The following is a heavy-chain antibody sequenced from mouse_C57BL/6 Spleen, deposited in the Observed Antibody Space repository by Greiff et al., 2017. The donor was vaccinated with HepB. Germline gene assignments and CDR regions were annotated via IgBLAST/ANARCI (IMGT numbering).Heavy chain of an antibody. CDR3: AKNRAGTNYFDY. CDR2: IWRGGST. D-gene: IGHD3-3*01. V-gene: IGHV2-5*01. Sequence: QVQLQQSGPGLVQPSQSLSITCTASGFSLTSYGVHWVRQSPGKGLEWLGVIWRGGSTDYNAAFMSRLSITKDNSKSQVFFKMTSLQADDSAIYYCAKNRAGTNYFDYWGQGTTLTVSS. CDR1: GFSLTSYG. J-gene: IGHJ2*01.